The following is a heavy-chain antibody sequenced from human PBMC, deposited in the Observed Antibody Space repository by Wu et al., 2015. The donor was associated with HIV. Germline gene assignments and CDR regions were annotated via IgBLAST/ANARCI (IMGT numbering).Heavy chain of an antibody. CDR1: GYSLSDYG. D-gene: IGHD3-3*01. V-gene: IGHV1-2*02. J-gene: IGHJ4*02. Sequence: QVQLVQSGAEVKKPGASVRVSCRASGYSLSDYGMHWVRQAPGQGLEWMGWINPNSGGTNYAQKFQGRVTLTRDTSIGTAYMELSRLTSDDTAVYYCARGDYANYDFWSAYPSYWGQGTLVTVSS. CDR2: INPNSGGT. CDR3: ARGDYANYDFWSAYPSY.